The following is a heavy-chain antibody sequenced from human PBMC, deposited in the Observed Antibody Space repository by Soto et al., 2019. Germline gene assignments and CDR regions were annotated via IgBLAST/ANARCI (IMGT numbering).Heavy chain of an antibody. CDR1: GYTFTGYY. CDR3: ARGPPAGVAGFWLDD. D-gene: IGHD6-19*01. J-gene: IGHJ4*02. V-gene: IGHV1-2*04. CDR2: INPNSGGT. Sequence: ASVKVSCKASGYTFTGYYLHWVRQAPGQGLEWMGWINPNSGGTNYSQKFQGWVTMTRDTPISTAYMELSRLRSDDTAVYYCARGPPAGVAGFWLDDWGQGTLVTVSS.